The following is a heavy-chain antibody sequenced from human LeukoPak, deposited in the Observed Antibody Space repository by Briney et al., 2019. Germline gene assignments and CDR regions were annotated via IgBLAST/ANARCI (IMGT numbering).Heavy chain of an antibody. CDR1: GGSISSYY. J-gene: IGHJ6*03. V-gene: IGHV4-4*07. CDR3: ARGTSGYYLAHYYYYMDV. CDR2: IYTSGNT. D-gene: IGHD3-3*01. Sequence: SETLSLTCTVSGGSISSYYWTWIRQPAGKGLEWIGRIYTSGNTNQNPSLKSRVTMSVDTSKNQFSLKLKSVTAADTAVYSCARGTSGYYLAHYYYYMDVWGKGTTVTVSS.